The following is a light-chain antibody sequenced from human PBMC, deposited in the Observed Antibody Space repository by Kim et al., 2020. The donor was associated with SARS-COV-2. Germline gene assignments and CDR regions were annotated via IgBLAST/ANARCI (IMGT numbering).Light chain of an antibody. CDR1: IAISY. CDR3: QQYGTMYT. CDR2: GAS. J-gene: IGKJ2*01. Sequence: IAISYSAWYQQKPGQAPRLLIYGASSRATGISDRFSGSGSGADFTLTISRLEPEDSAVYYCQQYGTMYTFGQGTKLEIK. V-gene: IGKV3-20*01.